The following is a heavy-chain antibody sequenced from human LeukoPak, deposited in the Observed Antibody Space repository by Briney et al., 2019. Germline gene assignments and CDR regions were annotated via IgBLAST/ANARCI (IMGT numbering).Heavy chain of an antibody. CDR3: ARDPRNVGLAP. J-gene: IGHJ5*02. CDR2: ISGSGGST. D-gene: IGHD2-15*01. CDR1: GFTFSSYA. V-gene: IGHV3-23*01. Sequence: GGSLRLSCAASGFTFSSYAMSWVRQAPGKGLEWVSAISGSGGSTYYADSVKGRFTISRDNSKNTLYLQMNSLRVEDTAVYYCARDPRNVGLAPWGQGTLVTVSS.